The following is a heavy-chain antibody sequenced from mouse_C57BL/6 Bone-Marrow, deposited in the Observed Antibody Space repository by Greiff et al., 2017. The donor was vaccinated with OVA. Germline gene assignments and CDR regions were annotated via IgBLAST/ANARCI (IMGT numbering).Heavy chain of an antibody. V-gene: IGHV1-53*01. CDR1: GYTFTSYW. CDR2: INPSNGGT. Sequence: VQLQQPGTELVKPGASVKLSCKASGYTFTSYWMHWVKQRPGQGLEWIGNINPSNGGTNYNEKFKSKATLTVDKSSSTAYMQLSSLTSEDSAVYYCARSAWGTTVAVDYWGQGTTLTVSS. D-gene: IGHD1-1*01. J-gene: IGHJ2*01. CDR3: ARSAWGTTVAVDY.